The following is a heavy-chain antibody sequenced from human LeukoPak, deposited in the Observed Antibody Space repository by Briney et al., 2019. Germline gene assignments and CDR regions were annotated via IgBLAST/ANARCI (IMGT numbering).Heavy chain of an antibody. V-gene: IGHV1-69*04. CDR2: IIPILGIA. Sequence: SVKVSCKASGGTFSSYAISWVRQAPGQGREWMGRIIPILGIANYAQKFQGRVTITADKSTSTAYMELSSLRSEDTAVYYCARDISTGPHYYGSGSSPATFGYWGQGTLVTVSS. D-gene: IGHD3-10*01. J-gene: IGHJ4*02. CDR3: ARDISTGPHYYGSGSSPATFGY. CDR1: GGTFSSYA.